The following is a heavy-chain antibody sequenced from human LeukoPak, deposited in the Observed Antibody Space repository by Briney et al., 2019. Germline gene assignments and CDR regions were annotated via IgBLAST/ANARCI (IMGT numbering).Heavy chain of an antibody. D-gene: IGHD6-19*01. J-gene: IGHJ4*02. Sequence: WVRQPPGKGLEWIGSIYYSGSTYYNPSLKSRVTISVDTSKNQFSLKLSSVTAADTAVYYCASPDSSGWAKGDYWGQGTLVTVSS. CDR3: ASPDSSGWAKGDY. V-gene: IGHV4-39*01. CDR2: IYYSGST.